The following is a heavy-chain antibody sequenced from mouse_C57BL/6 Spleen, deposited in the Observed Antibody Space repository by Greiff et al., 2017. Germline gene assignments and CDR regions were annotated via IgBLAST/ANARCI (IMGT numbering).Heavy chain of an antibody. CDR3: ARYGNYYFDY. CDR1: GYAFSSYW. Sequence: VQLQQSGAELVKPGASVKISCKASGYAFSSYWMNWVKQRPGKGLEWIGQIYPGDGDTNYNGKFKGKATLTADTSSSTAYMQRRSLSSVDSSVNFCARYGNYYFDYWGQGTTLTVSA. J-gene: IGHJ2*01. V-gene: IGHV1-80*01. CDR2: IYPGDGDT. D-gene: IGHD2-1*01.